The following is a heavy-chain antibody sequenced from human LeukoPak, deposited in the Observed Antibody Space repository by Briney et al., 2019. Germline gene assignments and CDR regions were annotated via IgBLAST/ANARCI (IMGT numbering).Heavy chain of an antibody. J-gene: IGHJ4*02. D-gene: IGHD2-15*01. Sequence: PGGSLRLSCAASGFTFSNYAMHWVRQAPGKGLEWVAVISYDGSNKYYADSVKGRFTISRDNSKNTLYLQMNSLRAEDTAVYYCALLRDGDYWGQGTLVTVSS. CDR3: ALLRDGDY. V-gene: IGHV3-30-3*01. CDR2: ISYDGSNK. CDR1: GFTFSNYA.